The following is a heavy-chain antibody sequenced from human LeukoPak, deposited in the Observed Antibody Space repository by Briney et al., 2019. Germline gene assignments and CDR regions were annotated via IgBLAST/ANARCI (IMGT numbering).Heavy chain of an antibody. CDR1: GFTSGDYY. D-gene: IGHD2-2*01. J-gene: IGHJ4*02. CDR3: ASSVVVVPAANLVFDY. CDR2: ISGSSSTI. V-gene: IGHV3-11*04. Sequence: GGSLTLSCEVSGFTSGDYYMSWSRQAPGKGLEWISYISGSSSTIYYADSVKGRFTISRDNGKNSLYLQMNSLRAEDTAVYYCASSVVVVPAANLVFDYWGQGTLVTVSS.